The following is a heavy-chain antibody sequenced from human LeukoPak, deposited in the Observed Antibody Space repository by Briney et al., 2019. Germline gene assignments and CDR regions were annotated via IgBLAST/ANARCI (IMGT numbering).Heavy chain of an antibody. CDR3: ASPAYNWNRTYYYYGMDV. CDR1: GFIVSSNY. Sequence: GGSLRLSCAASGFIVSSNYMSWVRQAPGKGLEWVSVIYSGGSTYYADSVKGRFTISRDNSKNTLYLQMNSLRAEDTAVYYCASPAYNWNRTYYYYGMDVWGQGTTVTVSS. V-gene: IGHV3-66*01. D-gene: IGHD1-20*01. CDR2: IYSGGST. J-gene: IGHJ6*02.